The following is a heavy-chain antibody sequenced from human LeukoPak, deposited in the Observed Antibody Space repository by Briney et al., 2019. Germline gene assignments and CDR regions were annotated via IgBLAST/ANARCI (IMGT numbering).Heavy chain of an antibody. Sequence: GGSLRLSCAASGFTFSNSSLHWVRQTPAKGLEWVAVISYDLRSKFYADSVKGRFTISRDNGKSSLYLQMNSLRVEDTALYYCVRQFASWGQGTLVTVSS. V-gene: IGHV3-30*04. CDR2: ISYDLRSK. J-gene: IGHJ4*02. CDR1: GFTFSNSS. CDR3: VRQFAS.